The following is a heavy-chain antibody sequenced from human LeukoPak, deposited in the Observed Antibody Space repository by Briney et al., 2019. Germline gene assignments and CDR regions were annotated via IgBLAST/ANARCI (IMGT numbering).Heavy chain of an antibody. V-gene: IGHV1-46*01. CDR1: GYTFTSYY. D-gene: IGHD6-19*01. CDR2: INPSGGST. Sequence: ASVKVSCKASGYTFTSYYMHWVRQAPGQGLEWMGIINPSGGSTSYAQKFQGRVTMTRDTSTSTVYMELSSLTSEDTAVYYCARDRVAGTRAFDIWGQGTMVTVSS. CDR3: ARDRVAGTRAFDI. J-gene: IGHJ3*02.